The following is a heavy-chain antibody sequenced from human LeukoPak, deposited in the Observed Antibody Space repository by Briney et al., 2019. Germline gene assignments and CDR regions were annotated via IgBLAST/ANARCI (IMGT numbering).Heavy chain of an antibody. Sequence: GGSLRLSCAASGFTFSNYAMNWVRQAPGKGLEWVSGISGSGGSTYYADSVKGRFTISRDNSKNTLYLQMNSLRAEDTAVYYCVKDNGYWGQGTLVTISS. CDR2: ISGSGGST. J-gene: IGHJ4*02. D-gene: IGHD6-13*01. CDR3: VKDNGY. V-gene: IGHV3-23*01. CDR1: GFTFSNYA.